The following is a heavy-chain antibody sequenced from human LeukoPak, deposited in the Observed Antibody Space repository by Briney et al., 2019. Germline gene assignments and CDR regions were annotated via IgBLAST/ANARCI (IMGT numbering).Heavy chain of an antibody. CDR1: GGTNSSGDSY. V-gene: IGHV4-31*03. J-gene: IGHJ4*02. CDR2: IYYGGST. CDR3: ARGLRITSGTIRGFTY. Sequence: TLPLTCTVSGGTNSSGDSYWSWIRQHPGKGLEWIGYIYYGGSTYYNPSLKSRVTISVDTSKNQFSLKLSSVTAADTAVYYCARGLRITSGTIRGFTYWVQLTLVSDSS. D-gene: IGHD3-16*01.